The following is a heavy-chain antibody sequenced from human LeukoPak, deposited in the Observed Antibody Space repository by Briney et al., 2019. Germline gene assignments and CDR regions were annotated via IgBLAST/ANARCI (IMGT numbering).Heavy chain of an antibody. Sequence: SETLSLTCAVYGGSFSGYYWSWLRQPPGKGLEWIGEINHSGSTNYNPSLKSRVTISVDTSKNQFSLKLSSVTAADTAVYYCARGGGSSWRGNWFDPWGQGTLVTVSS. D-gene: IGHD6-13*01. J-gene: IGHJ5*02. CDR3: ARGGGSSWRGNWFDP. V-gene: IGHV4-34*01. CDR1: GGSFSGYY. CDR2: INHSGST.